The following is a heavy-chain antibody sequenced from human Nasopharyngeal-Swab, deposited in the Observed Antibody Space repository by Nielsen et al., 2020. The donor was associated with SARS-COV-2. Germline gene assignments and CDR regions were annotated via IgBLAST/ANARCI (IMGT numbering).Heavy chain of an antibody. CDR2: SRKKAKRYTT. V-gene: IGHV3-72*01. J-gene: IGHJ6*02. Sequence: GGSLRLSCAASGFTFSAQYMDWVRQAPGKGPGWVGRSRKKAKRYTTKYAASVKGRFTITRDYSKNSLYLQMSSLRTEDTALYYCARDLSSIWTSGLGVWGQGTTVIVSS. D-gene: IGHD6-13*01. CDR3: ARDLSSIWTSGLGV. CDR1: GFTFSAQY.